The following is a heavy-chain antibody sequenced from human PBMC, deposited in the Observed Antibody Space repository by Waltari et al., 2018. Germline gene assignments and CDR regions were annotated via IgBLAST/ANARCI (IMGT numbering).Heavy chain of an antibody. CDR1: GGTFSSYA. D-gene: IGHD3-10*01. CDR3: AREWGYGSGSLNYYYYYMDV. CDR2: IIPIFGTA. J-gene: IGHJ6*03. Sequence: QVQLVQSGAEVKKPGSSVKVSCKASGGTFSSYAISWVRQAPGPGLEWMGGIIPIFGTANYAQKFQGRVTITADESTSTAYMELSSLRSEDTAVYYCAREWGYGSGSLNYYYYYMDVWGKGTTVTVSS. V-gene: IGHV1-69*12.